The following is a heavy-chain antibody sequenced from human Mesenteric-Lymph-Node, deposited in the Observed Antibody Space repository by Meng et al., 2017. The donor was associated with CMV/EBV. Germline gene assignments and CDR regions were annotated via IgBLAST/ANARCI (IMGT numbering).Heavy chain of an antibody. J-gene: IGHJ4*02. D-gene: IGHD3-9*01. CDR3: ARGSSYDILTGYFDY. Sequence: QHWGPGLLKPSEALSVPWAVYVWAFRGYYWNWIRQSPKKGLEWIGEINHSGSTTYNPSFTSRIIISVDTSTNQISLNMSSVTAADTAVYYCARGSSYDILTGYFDYWGQGALVTVSS. V-gene: IGHV4-34*01. CDR1: VWAFRGYY. CDR2: INHSGST.